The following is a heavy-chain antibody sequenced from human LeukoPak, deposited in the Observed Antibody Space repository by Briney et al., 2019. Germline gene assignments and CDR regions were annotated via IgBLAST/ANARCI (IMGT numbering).Heavy chain of an antibody. Sequence: GRSLRLSCAASGFTFTSYAIHWVRQAPGKGLDWVAIIRYDGSTTYSTAVKGRFTISRDNSKNTVYLQMNSLGAEDTAVYYCAKALEDCSGGGCFSGYTDVWGKGTTVTVSS. CDR1: GFTFTSYA. J-gene: IGHJ6*03. V-gene: IGHV3-33*06. D-gene: IGHD2-15*01. CDR2: IRYDGSTT. CDR3: AKALEDCSGGGCFSGYTDV.